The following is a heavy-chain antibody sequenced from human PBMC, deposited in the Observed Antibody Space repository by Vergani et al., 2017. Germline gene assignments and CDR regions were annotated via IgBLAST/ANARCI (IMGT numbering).Heavy chain of an antibody. Sequence: QVQLVESGGGVVQPGRSLRLSCAASGFTFSSYGMHWVRQAPGKGLEWVAVISYDGSNKYYADSVKGRFTISRDNSKNTLYLQMNSLRAEDTAVYYCARSGEWELRYAFDIWGQGTMVTVSS. CDR3: ARSGEWELRYAFDI. CDR2: ISYDGSNK. V-gene: IGHV3-30*03. J-gene: IGHJ3*02. D-gene: IGHD1-26*01. CDR1: GFTFSSYG.